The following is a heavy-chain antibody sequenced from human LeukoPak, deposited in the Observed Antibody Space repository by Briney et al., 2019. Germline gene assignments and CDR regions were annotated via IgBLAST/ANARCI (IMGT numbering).Heavy chain of an antibody. CDR2: IWYDGSNK. D-gene: IGHD3-9*01. CDR3: AKWGDYDVLTGYYVPDY. J-gene: IGHJ4*02. Sequence: PWGSLRLSCAASGFTFSSYGMHWVRQAPGKGLEWVAVIWYDGSNKYYADSVKGRFTTSRDNSKSTLYLQMKSLRAEDTALYYCAKWGDYDVLTGYYVPDYWGQGTRVTVSS. V-gene: IGHV3-33*06. CDR1: GFTFSSYG.